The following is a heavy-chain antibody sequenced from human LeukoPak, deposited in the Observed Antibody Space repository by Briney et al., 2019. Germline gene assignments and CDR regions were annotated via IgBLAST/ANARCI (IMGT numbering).Heavy chain of an antibody. J-gene: IGHJ4*02. CDR1: GFSFSNYG. CDR2: IIGSGGTT. V-gene: IGHV3-23*01. Sequence: GGTLRLSCAASGFSFSNYGMNWVRQAPGKGLEWVSGIIGSGGTTYTADSVKGRFTISRDNSKNTLYLQMNSLRAEDTAVYYCASDYGDNALDYWGQGTLVTVSS. CDR3: ASDYGDNALDY. D-gene: IGHD4-17*01.